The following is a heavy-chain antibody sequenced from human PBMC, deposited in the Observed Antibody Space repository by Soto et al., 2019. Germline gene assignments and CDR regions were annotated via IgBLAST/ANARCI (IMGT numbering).Heavy chain of an antibody. CDR3: ARYRREAVAGYTLDN. D-gene: IGHD6-13*01. Sequence: AETLSLTCTVSGGSISSNYWTWIRQPPGKGLEWIGYVYNSGSTNYNPSLKSRVTISEDTSKSQFSLKVNSMTAADTAVYYCARYRREAVAGYTLDNWGQGILVTV. V-gene: IGHV4-59*01. J-gene: IGHJ4*02. CDR1: GGSISSNY. CDR2: VYNSGST.